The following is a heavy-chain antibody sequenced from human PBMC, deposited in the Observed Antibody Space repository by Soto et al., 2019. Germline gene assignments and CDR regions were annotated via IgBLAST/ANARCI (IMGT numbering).Heavy chain of an antibody. CDR3: ARHNDYSDPARY. D-gene: IGHD4-17*01. J-gene: IGHJ4*02. V-gene: IGHV1-69*13. CDR2: FIPIVGTA. CDR1: GGTFSSYA. Sequence: SVKVSCKASGGTFSSYAISWVRQAPGQGLGWMGGFIPIVGTANYAQKFQGRVRIPANQPTSTAYQEPSSLRPEAPAVYYCARHNDYSDPARYCGQRPLVTVAS.